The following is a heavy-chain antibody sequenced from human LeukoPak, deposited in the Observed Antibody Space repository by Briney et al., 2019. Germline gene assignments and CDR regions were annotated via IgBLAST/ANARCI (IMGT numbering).Heavy chain of an antibody. J-gene: IGHJ6*03. CDR2: IIPIFGTA. CDR1: GGTFSSYA. V-gene: IGHV1-69*06. Sequence: ASVKVSCKASGGTFSSYAISWVRQAPGRGLEWMGGIIPIFGTANYAQKFQGRVTITADKSTSTAYMELSSLRSEDTAVYYCARGRDYDSSGYYSIPPYGAYYYYYMDVWGKGTTVTVSS. CDR3: ARGRDYDSSGYYSIPPYGAYYYYYMDV. D-gene: IGHD3-22*01.